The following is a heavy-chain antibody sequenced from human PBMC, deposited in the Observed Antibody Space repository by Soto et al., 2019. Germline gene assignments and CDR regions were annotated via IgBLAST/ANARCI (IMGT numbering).Heavy chain of an antibody. Sequence: QVQLQESGPGLVEPSQTLSLICSVSGDSISSGGYYWSWIRQHPGKGLEWIGYIYYSGSTYYSPSLKSRVTISVDTSKNQFSLKLNSVTAADTAVYYCARMLYTSGSYYNIDFWGQGALVTVPS. CDR2: IYYSGST. CDR1: GDSISSGGYY. CDR3: ARMLYTSGSYYNIDF. J-gene: IGHJ4*02. D-gene: IGHD3-10*01. V-gene: IGHV4-31*03.